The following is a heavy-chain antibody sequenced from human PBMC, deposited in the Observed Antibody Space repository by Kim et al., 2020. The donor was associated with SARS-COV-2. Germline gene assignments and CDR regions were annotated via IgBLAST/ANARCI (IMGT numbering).Heavy chain of an antibody. CDR2: ISSSSSYI. CDR1: GFSFSSYS. Sequence: GGSLRLSCATSGFSFSSYSMNWVRQAPGKGLERVSSISSSSSYIHYGDSLKGRFTISRDNAKNSLYLQMNSPRAEDTAVYYCSRSRGSYYFDCWGQGTLV. J-gene: IGHJ4*02. D-gene: IGHD1-26*01. CDR3: SRSRGSYYFDC. V-gene: IGHV3-21*01.